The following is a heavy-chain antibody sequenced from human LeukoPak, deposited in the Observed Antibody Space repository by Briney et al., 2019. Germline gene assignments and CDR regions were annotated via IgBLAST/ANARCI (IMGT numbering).Heavy chain of an antibody. CDR1: GLTFSGSW. Sequence: GGPLRLSCTASGLTFSGSWMTWVRQAPGKGLEWVANIKQDGGETYYLDSVKGRFTISRDNAKNSLYLQMNSSRAEDRALYYCARGVGYFDWYFDYWGEGALVTVSS. J-gene: IGHJ4*02. D-gene: IGHD3-9*01. CDR2: IKQDGGET. V-gene: IGHV3-7*01. CDR3: ARGVGYFDWYFDY.